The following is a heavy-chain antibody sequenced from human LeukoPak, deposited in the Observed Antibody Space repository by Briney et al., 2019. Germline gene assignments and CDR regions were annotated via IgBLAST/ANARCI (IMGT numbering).Heavy chain of an antibody. CDR2: INPNSGGT. Sequence: ASVNVSCKAYGYTFTGYYMHWVRQARGQGLEWMGWINPNSGGTNYAQKFPGRVTMPRATSIRTVCMELRRLRSEHTAVYYCAEDSAALFDYWGQGTLVTVSS. V-gene: IGHV1-2*02. CDR3: AEDSAALFDY. J-gene: IGHJ4*02. CDR1: GYTFTGYY.